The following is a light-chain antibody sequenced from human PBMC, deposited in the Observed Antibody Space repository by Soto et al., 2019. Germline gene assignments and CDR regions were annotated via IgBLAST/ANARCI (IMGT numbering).Light chain of an antibody. CDR1: QRVSSNF. CDR2: GAF. CDR3: QQYGSSPFN. J-gene: IGKJ3*01. Sequence: EIVLTQSPATLSLSPGDRATLSCRASQRVSSNFLAWYQQRPGQTPRLLIYGAFTRATGIPDRFSGGGSETDFSLTISRLEPEDFGVYYCQQYGSSPFNFGPGTKVEIK. V-gene: IGKV3-20*01.